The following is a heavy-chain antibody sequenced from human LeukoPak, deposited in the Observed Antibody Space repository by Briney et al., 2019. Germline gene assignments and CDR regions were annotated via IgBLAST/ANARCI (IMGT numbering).Heavy chain of an antibody. V-gene: IGHV3-74*01. CDR1: GFTFSNYW. Sequence: GGSLRLSCVASGFTFSNYWVHWVRQAPGKGLVWVSRIKTDGSRTNYADSVKGRFTISRDNAKNTVYLEMNSLRSEDTAVYYCARAIGSSWGKVDYWGQGTLVTVSS. CDR3: ARAIGSSWGKVDY. J-gene: IGHJ4*02. D-gene: IGHD6-13*01. CDR2: IKTDGSRT.